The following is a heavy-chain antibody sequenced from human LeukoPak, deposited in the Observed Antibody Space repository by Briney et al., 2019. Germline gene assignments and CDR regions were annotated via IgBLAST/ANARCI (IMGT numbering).Heavy chain of an antibody. CDR3: AKEWLYCSSTSCGY. CDR2: ISGSGGST. CDR1: GFTFSSYG. D-gene: IGHD2-2*01. J-gene: IGHJ4*02. Sequence: GGSLRLSRAASGFTFSSYGMSWVRQAPGKGLEWVSAISGSGGSTYYADSVKGRFTISRDNSKNTLYLQMNSLRAEDTAVYHCAKEWLYCSSTSCGYWGQGTLVTVSS. V-gene: IGHV3-23*01.